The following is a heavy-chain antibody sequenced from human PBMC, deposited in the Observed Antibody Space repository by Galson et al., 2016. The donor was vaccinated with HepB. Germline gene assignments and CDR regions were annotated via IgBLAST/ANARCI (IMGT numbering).Heavy chain of an antibody. V-gene: IGHV3-53*01. D-gene: IGHD6-13*01. CDR3: VRDSAAAWGFFDH. J-gene: IGHJ4*02. CDR2: IYAGGST. Sequence: SLRLSCAVSGFSVSSTYMTWVRQAPGKGLEWVSFIYAGGSTYYGDSVKGRFTISRDNSKNTLYLQMNSLRVEDTAVYYCVRDSAAAWGFFDHWGQGSPVTVSS. CDR1: GFSVSSTY.